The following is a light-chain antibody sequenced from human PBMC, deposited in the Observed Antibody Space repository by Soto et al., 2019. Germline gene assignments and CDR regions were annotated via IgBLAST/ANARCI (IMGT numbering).Light chain of an antibody. CDR3: VSFAGGTYV. CDR1: SSDVGAYIF. V-gene: IGLV2-8*01. Sequence: QSALTQPPSASGSPGQSVTISCTVTSSDVGAYIFVSWYQQHPGKAPKLMVYDVNRRPPGVPDRFFGSKSGNTASLTVSGLLAEDEADYYCVSFAGGTYVFGNGTKVTVL. J-gene: IGLJ1*01. CDR2: DVN.